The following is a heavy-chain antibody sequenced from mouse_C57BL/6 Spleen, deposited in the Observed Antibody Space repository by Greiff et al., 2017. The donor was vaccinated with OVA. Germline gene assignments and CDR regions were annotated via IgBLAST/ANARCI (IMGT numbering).Heavy chain of an antibody. Sequence: VQLQQPGTELVKPGASVKLSCKASGYTFTSYWMHWVKQRPGQGLEWIGNINPSNGGTNYNEKFKSKATLTVDKSSSTAYMQLSSLTSEDSAVYYGARDRYYYGSSYWYFDVWGTGTTVTVSS. V-gene: IGHV1-53*01. CDR2: INPSNGGT. D-gene: IGHD1-1*01. J-gene: IGHJ1*03. CDR3: ARDRYYYGSSYWYFDV. CDR1: GYTFTSYW.